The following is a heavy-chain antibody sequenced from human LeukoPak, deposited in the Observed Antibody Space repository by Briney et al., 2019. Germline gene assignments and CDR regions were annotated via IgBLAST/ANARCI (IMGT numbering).Heavy chain of an antibody. Sequence: ASVKVSCKASGYTFTSYGISWVRQAPGQGFEWMGWMTPNSGNTGYAQNFQDRVTMTRDTSIGTAYMQLSSLRSEDTAVYYCVRGGLSDNWVDAFDMWGQGTMVTVSS. CDR1: GYTFTSYG. CDR2: MTPNSGNT. J-gene: IGHJ3*02. V-gene: IGHV1-8*02. CDR3: VRGGLSDNWVDAFDM. D-gene: IGHD1-1*01.